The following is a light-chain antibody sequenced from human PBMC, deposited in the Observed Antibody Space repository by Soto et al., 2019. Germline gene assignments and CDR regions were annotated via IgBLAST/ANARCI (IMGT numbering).Light chain of an antibody. CDR2: AAS. V-gene: IGKV1-39*01. Sequence: DIQMTQSPSSLSASVGDRVTITCRASQSISNYLNWYQQKPGKAPQLLIYAASSLQSGVPSRFSGGGSGTDFTLTISRLQPEDFATYYCQQSYGPPPTFGQGTKVEIK. CDR3: QQSYGPPPT. CDR1: QSISNY. J-gene: IGKJ1*01.